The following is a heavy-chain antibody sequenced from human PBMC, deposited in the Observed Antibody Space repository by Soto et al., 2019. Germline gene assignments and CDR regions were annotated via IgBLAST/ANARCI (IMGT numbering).Heavy chain of an antibody. CDR1: GVTFISYA. D-gene: IGHD6-19*01. Sequence: GGFLRLSCSASGVTFISYAMHWVRQAPGKGLEYVSAISSNGGSTYYADSVKGRFTISRDNSKNTLYLQMSSLRAEDTAVYYCVKSGGIAVAGPSFNYGMDVWGQGTTVTVSS. CDR2: ISSNGGST. J-gene: IGHJ6*02. V-gene: IGHV3-64D*08. CDR3: VKSGGIAVAGPSFNYGMDV.